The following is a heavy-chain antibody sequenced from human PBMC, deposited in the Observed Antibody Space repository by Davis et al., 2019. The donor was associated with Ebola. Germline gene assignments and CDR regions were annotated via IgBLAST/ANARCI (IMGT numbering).Heavy chain of an antibody. Sequence: GESLKISCKGSGYTFTSYYMHWVRQAPGQGLEWMGIINPSGGSTSYAQKLQGRVTMTTDTSTSTAYMELRSLRSDDTAVYYCARAEYNWNSFAYWGQGTLVTVSS. CDR1: GYTFTSYY. V-gene: IGHV1-46*01. D-gene: IGHD1-7*01. CDR3: ARAEYNWNSFAY. J-gene: IGHJ4*02. CDR2: INPSGGST.